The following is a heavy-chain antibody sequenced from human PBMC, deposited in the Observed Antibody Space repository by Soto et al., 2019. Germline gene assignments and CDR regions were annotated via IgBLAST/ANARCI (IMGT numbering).Heavy chain of an antibody. CDR3: ARVYFWSGYYTSYGMDV. J-gene: IGHJ6*02. V-gene: IGHV3-7*01. Sequence: GGSLRLSCAASGFTFSSYWMSWVRQAPGKGLEWVANIKQDGSEKYYVDSVKGRFTISRDNAKNSLYLQMNSLRAEDTAVYYCARVYFWSGYYTSYGMDVWGQGTTVTVSS. CDR1: GFTFSSYW. CDR2: IKQDGSEK. D-gene: IGHD3-3*01.